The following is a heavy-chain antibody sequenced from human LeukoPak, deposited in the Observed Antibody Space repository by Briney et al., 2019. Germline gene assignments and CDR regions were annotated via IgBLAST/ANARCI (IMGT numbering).Heavy chain of an antibody. CDR1: GYTFTSYY. D-gene: IGHD2-2*01. V-gene: IGHV1-2*02. CDR3: ARDRYCSSTSCLGHDAFGT. Sequence: GASVKVSCKASGYTFTSYYMHWVRQAPGQGLEWMGWINPNSGGTNYAQKFQGRVTMTRDTSISTAYMELSRLRSDDTAVYYCARDRYCSSTSCLGHDAFGTWGQGTMVTVSS. J-gene: IGHJ3*02. CDR2: INPNSGGT.